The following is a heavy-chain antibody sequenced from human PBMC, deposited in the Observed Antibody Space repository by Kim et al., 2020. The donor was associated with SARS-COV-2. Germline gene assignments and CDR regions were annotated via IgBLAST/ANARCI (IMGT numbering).Heavy chain of an antibody. CDR1: GFTFSDYY. J-gene: IGHJ4*02. D-gene: IGHD1-26*01. V-gene: IGHV3-11*01. CDR2: ITGSGDHM. CDR3: ARWKVYYRDFL. Sequence: GGSLRLSCAASGFTFSDYYMSWFRQAPGKGLEWISYITGSGDHMYHADSVMGRFTISRDNAKNSLYLQMSSLRDEDTALYYCARWKVYYRDFLGGQGTLVTVSS.